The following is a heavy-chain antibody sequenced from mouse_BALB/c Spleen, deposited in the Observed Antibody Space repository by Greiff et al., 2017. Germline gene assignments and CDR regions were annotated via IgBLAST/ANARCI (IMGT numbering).Heavy chain of an antibody. CDR1: GYAFSSYW. CDR3: ARWITREGYAMDY. CDR2: IYPGDGDT. Sequence: QVQLQQSGAELVRPGSSVKISCKASGYAFSSYWMNWVKQRPGQGLEWIGQIYPGDGDTNYNGKFKGKATLTADKSSSTAYMQLSSLTSEDSAVYFCARWITREGYAMDYWGQGTSVTVSS. J-gene: IGHJ4*01. V-gene: IGHV1-80*01. D-gene: IGHD2-4*01.